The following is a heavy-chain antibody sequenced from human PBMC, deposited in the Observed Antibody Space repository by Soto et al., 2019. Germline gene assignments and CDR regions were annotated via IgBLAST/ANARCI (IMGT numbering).Heavy chain of an antibody. CDR3: AHELTEAYFDY. CDR2: IYWNDDK. V-gene: IGHV2-5*01. Sequence: SGPTLVNPTQTLTLTCTFSGFSLSTSGVGVGWIRQPPGKALEWLALIYWNDDKRYSPSLKSRLTITKDTSKNQVVITVNNMDPVDTATYYCAHELTEAYFDYWGQGTLLTVSS. D-gene: IGHD7-27*01. J-gene: IGHJ4*02. CDR1: GFSLSTSGVG.